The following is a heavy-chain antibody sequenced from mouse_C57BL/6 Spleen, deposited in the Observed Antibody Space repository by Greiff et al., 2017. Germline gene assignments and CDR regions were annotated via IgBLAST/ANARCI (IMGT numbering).Heavy chain of an antibody. CDR3: ARDEAGVFDY. D-gene: IGHD4-1*01. CDR1: GFTFSDFY. CDR2: SRNKANDYTT. V-gene: IGHV7-1*01. Sequence: EVQLVDSGGGLVQSGRSLRLSCATSGFTFSDFYMEWVRQAPGKGLEWIAASRNKANDYTTEYSASVKGRFIVSRDTSQSILYLQMNALRAEDTAIYYCARDEAGVFDYWGQGTTLTVSS. J-gene: IGHJ2*01.